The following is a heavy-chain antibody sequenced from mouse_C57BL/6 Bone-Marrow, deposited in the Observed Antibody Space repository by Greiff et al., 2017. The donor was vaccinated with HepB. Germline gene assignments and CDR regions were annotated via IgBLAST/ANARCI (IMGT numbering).Heavy chain of an antibody. CDR3: ARSITTVESNV. J-gene: IGHJ1*03. CDR1: GYSFSSSW. CDR2: IYPGDGDT. Sequence: VQLQQSGPELVKPGASVKISCKASGYSFSSSWMNWVKQRPGKGLEWIGRIYPGDGDTNYNGKFKGKATLTADKSSSTAYMQLSSLTSEDSAVYFCARSITTVESNVWGTGTTVTVSS. V-gene: IGHV1-82*01. D-gene: IGHD1-1*01.